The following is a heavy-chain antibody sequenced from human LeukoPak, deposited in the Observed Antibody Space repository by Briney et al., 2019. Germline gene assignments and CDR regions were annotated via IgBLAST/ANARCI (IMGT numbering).Heavy chain of an antibody. D-gene: IGHD6-6*01. CDR1: GFTVSGNY. Sequence: PGGSLRLSCAASGFTVSGNYMSWVRQAPGKGLEWVSYISSSSSTIYYADSVKGRFTISRDNAKNSLYLQMNSLRAEDTAVYYCARGLYSSSSGYWGQGTLVTVSS. CDR2: ISSSSSTI. CDR3: ARGLYSSSSGY. V-gene: IGHV3-48*01. J-gene: IGHJ4*02.